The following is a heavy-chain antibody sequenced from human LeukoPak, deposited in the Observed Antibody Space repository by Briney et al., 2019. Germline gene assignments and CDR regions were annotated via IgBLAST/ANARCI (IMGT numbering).Heavy chain of an antibody. Sequence: ASVKVSCKASGYTFTGYYMHWVRQAPGQGLEWMGWINPNSGGTNYAQKFQGRVTMTRDTSISTAYMELSRLRSDDTAVYYCARDWNYAKGVRYYYYMDVWGKWTMVTISS. CDR1: GYTFTGYY. CDR2: INPNSGGT. CDR3: ARDWNYAKGVRYYYYMDV. V-gene: IGHV1-2*02. D-gene: IGHD1-7*01. J-gene: IGHJ6*03.